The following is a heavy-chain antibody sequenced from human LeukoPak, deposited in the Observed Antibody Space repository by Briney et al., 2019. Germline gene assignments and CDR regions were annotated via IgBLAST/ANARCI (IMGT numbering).Heavy chain of an antibody. Sequence: SQTLSLTCTVSNGSISSDTYLWSWIRQPAGKGLEWIGRMSSSGISTYSPSLKSRVTISIDTSKNQFSLRLSSVTAADTAVYYCARVGGGYSGYDRTIDYWGQGTLVTVSS. CDR2: MSSSGIS. V-gene: IGHV4-61*02. CDR3: ARVGGGYSGYDRTIDY. CDR1: NGSISSDTYL. J-gene: IGHJ4*02. D-gene: IGHD5-12*01.